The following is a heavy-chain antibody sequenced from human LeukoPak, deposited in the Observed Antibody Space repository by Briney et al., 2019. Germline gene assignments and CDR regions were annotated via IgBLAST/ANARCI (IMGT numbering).Heavy chain of an antibody. Sequence: SQTLSLSCIVSSGSISSGGYYGSWIRQHPGKGLEWIGYISHSRGTLYNPSLKCRVMISLDTSKNQFSLKLTSVTAADTAVYYCARDGGSSGYRYFDLWGRATLVTVSS. CDR1: SGSISSGGYY. V-gene: IGHV4-31*03. CDR3: ARDGGSSGYRYFDL. J-gene: IGHJ2*01. CDR2: ISHSRGT. D-gene: IGHD3-22*01.